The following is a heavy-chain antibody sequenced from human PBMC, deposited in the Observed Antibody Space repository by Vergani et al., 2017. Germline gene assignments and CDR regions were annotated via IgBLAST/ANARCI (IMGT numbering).Heavy chain of an antibody. CDR3: ARVNTETNGHLYYYYMDV. V-gene: IGHV4-34*01. CDR1: GGSFTSYH. Sequence: QVQLQQWGGGLLKPSETLSLTCVVNGGSFTSYHWTWIRQSPGEGLEWVGDIDHTGRPDYNPSLKIRLTMSVDKSRNQFSLTPNSVTATDTAIYFCARVNTETNGHLYYYYMDVWGQGTAVTVS. J-gene: IGHJ6*03. D-gene: IGHD4-11*01. CDR2: IDHTGRP.